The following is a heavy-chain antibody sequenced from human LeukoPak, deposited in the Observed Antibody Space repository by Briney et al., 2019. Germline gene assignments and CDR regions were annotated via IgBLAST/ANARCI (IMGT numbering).Heavy chain of an antibody. Sequence: GESLKISFKGSGYSFTSYWIGWVRPMPGKGLEWMGIIYPGDSDTRYSPSFQGQVTISADKSISTAYLQWSSLKASDTAMYYCARRSGSYSRYFDYWGQGTLVTVSS. J-gene: IGHJ4*02. CDR1: GYSFTSYW. CDR2: IYPGDSDT. CDR3: ARRSGSYSRYFDY. V-gene: IGHV5-51*01. D-gene: IGHD1-26*01.